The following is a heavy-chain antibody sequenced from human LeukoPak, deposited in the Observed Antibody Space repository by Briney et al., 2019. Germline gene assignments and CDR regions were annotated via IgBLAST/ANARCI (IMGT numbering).Heavy chain of an antibody. CDR1: GYSFTNYR. Sequence: GESLRISCKGSGYSFTNYRISWVRHMPGRGLEWMGRIDPGDSQTNYSPSFQGHVTISADKSISTAYLQWSSLKASDTAMYYCARHSSVLNSFDPWGQGTLVTVSS. CDR3: ARHSSVLNSFDP. D-gene: IGHD3-22*01. V-gene: IGHV5-10-1*01. J-gene: IGHJ5*02. CDR2: IDPGDSQT.